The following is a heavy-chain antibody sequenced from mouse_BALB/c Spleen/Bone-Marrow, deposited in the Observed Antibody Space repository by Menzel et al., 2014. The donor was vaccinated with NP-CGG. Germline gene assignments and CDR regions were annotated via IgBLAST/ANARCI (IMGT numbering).Heavy chain of an antibody. CDR1: GYTFSSYW. Sequence: QVQLQQSGAELMKPGTSVKISCKATGYTFSSYWIDWVKQRPGLGLEWIGEILPGSAITNYNEKFKGKATFTADTSSNTAYMRLSSLTSEDSAVYYCARRYFYSMDYWGQGTSVTVSS. D-gene: IGHD2-14*01. CDR2: ILPGSAIT. CDR3: ARRYFYSMDY. V-gene: IGHV1-9*01. J-gene: IGHJ4*01.